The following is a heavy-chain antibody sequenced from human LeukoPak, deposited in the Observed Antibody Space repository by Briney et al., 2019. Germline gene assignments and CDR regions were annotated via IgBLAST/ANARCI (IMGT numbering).Heavy chain of an antibody. V-gene: IGHV3-21*01. CDR2: ISSSSSYI. CDR1: GFTFSSYA. CDR3: ASGGVGATGY. D-gene: IGHD1-26*01. J-gene: IGHJ4*02. Sequence: GRSLRLSCAASGFTFSSYAMHWVRQAPGKGLEWVSSISSSSSYIYYADSVKGRFTISRDNAKNSLYLQMNSLRAEDTAVYYCASGGVGATGYWGQGTLVTVSS.